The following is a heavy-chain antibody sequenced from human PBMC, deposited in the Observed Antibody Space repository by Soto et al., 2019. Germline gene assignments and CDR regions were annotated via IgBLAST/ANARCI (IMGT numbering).Heavy chain of an antibody. CDR3: ARGGPPIDY. D-gene: IGHD3-16*01. CDR1: GYTFTNFG. CDR2: ISAYNGNT. Sequence: QVQLVQSGAEVKKPGASVKVSCKASGYTFTNFGISWVRQAPGQGLEWMGWISAYNGNTNYAQKFQGRVTMTTDTSTNTVYMEVRSLRFDDTAVYYCARGGPPIDYWGQGTLVPSPQ. V-gene: IGHV1-18*01. J-gene: IGHJ4*02.